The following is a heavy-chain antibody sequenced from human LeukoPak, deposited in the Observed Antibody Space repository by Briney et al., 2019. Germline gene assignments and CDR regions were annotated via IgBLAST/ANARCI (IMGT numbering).Heavy chain of an antibody. D-gene: IGHD1-14*01. CDR1: GGSISSSNW. V-gene: IGHV4-4*02. CDR2: IYHSGST. J-gene: IGHJ6*03. CDR3: ARATSHVTVIYYYYYMDV. Sequence: PSGTLSLTRAVSGGSISSSNWWSWVRQPPGKGLEWIGEIYHSGSTNYNPSLKSRVTISVDKSKNQFSLKLSSVTAADKAVYYCARATSHVTVIYYYYYMDVWGKGTTVTVSS.